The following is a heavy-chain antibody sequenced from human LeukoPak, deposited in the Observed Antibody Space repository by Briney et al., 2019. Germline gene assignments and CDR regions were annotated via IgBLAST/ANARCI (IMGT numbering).Heavy chain of an antibody. CDR2: ISAYSGNT. Sequence: ASVKVSCKASGYTFTSYGISWVRQAPGQGLEWMGWISAYSGNTNYAQKLQGRVTMTTDTTTSTAYMELRSLRSDDTAVYYCARAPMTTVIRNWFDPWGQGTLVTVSS. CDR1: GYTFTSYG. J-gene: IGHJ5*02. D-gene: IGHD4-11*01. CDR3: ARAPMTTVIRNWFDP. V-gene: IGHV1-18*01.